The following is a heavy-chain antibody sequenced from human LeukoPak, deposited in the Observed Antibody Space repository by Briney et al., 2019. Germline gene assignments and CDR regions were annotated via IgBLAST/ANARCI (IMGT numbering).Heavy chain of an antibody. D-gene: IGHD3-10*01. CDR1: GYSFTTYW. CDR3: ARSRSGIHFDP. Sequence: GESLKISCKASGYSFTTYWIVWVRQKPGQGLEWMGIIHPRDSETKYSPSSEGQVTISADESISTAYMQWSSLKASDTAKYYCARSRSGIHFDPWGQGSQVTVSS. J-gene: IGHJ5*02. V-gene: IGHV5-51*01. CDR2: IHPRDSET.